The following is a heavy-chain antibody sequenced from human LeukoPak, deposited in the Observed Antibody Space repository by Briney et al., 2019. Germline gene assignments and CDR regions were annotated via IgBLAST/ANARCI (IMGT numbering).Heavy chain of an antibody. CDR3: ARRVVTGGSYWNPYFDY. J-gene: IGHJ4*02. V-gene: IGHV5-51*01. CDR2: IFPGDSDT. D-gene: IGHD1-26*01. Sequence: GESLKISCQASGYIFTDYWIGWVRQMPGKGLEYMGIIFPGDSDTRYSPSFQGQVTISADRSNTTAYLQWSSLKASDTAMYYCARRVVTGGSYWNPYFDYWGQGALVTVSS. CDR1: GYIFTDYW.